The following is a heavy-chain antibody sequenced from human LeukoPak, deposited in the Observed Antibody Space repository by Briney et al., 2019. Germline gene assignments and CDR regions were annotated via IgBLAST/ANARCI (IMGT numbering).Heavy chain of an antibody. V-gene: IGHV4-59*01. J-gene: IGHJ3*02. CDR3: ARDGGYSYGYGDDAFDI. CDR2: IYYSGST. CDR1: GGSISSYY. D-gene: IGHD5-18*01. Sequence: PSETLSLTCTVSGGSISSYYWSWIRQPPGKGLEWIGYIYYSGSTNYNPSLKSRVTISVDTSKNQFSLKLSSVTAADTAVYYCARDGGYSYGYGDDAFDIWGQGTMVTVSS.